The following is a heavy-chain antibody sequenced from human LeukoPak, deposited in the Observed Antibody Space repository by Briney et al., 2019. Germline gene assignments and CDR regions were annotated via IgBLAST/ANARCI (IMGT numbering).Heavy chain of an antibody. V-gene: IGHV3-23*01. CDR3: AKDRLSSSWYFGFDY. CDR1: GFSVSNSG. CDR2: IDGSGVST. J-gene: IGHJ4*02. D-gene: IGHD6-13*01. Sequence: GGSLRLSCTVSGFSVSNSGMSWVRQAPGKGLKWVSTIDGSGVSTYYADSVKGRFTISRDNSKNTLYLQMNSLRAEDTAVYYCAKDRLSSSWYFGFDYWGQGTLVTVSS.